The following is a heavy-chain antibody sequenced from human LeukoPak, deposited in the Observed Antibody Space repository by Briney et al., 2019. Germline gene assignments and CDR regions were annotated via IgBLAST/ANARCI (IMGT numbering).Heavy chain of an antibody. CDR3: AKAGTLAYYYYYMDV. Sequence: GGSLRLSCAASGFTFTNYAMHWVRQAPGKGLEWVAVISYDETNKYYEDSVKGRFTISRDSSKNTLYLQMKSLRAEDTAVYYCAKAGTLAYYYYYMDVWGKGTTVTVSS. D-gene: IGHD6-13*01. J-gene: IGHJ6*03. CDR1: GFTFTNYA. CDR2: ISYDETNK. V-gene: IGHV3-30*04.